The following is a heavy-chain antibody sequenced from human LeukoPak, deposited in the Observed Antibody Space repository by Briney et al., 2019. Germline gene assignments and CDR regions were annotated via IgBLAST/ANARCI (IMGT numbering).Heavy chain of an antibody. CDR3: AISNNWAGIFDY. Sequence: GGSLRLSCAASGFTFSGCWMSWVRQAPGKGLEWVANINEDGSQKYYVGSVKGRFSISRDNAKNSLYLQMSSLRVEDTAVYYCAISNNWAGIFDYWGQGTLATVSS. D-gene: IGHD1-1*01. J-gene: IGHJ4*02. CDR1: GFTFSGCW. V-gene: IGHV3-7*01. CDR2: INEDGSQK.